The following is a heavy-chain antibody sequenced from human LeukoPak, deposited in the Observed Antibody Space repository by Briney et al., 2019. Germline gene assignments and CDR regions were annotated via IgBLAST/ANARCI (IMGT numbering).Heavy chain of an antibody. J-gene: IGHJ3*02. CDR2: IYHSGST. D-gene: IGHD3-22*01. CDR3: ARLDGYYYDSSGEYPLAFDI. Sequence: SETLSLTCTVSGYSISSGYYWGWIRQPPGKGLEWIGSIYHSGSTYYNPSLKSRVTISVDTSKNQFSLKLSSVTAADTAVYYCARLDGYYYDSSGEYPLAFDIWGQGTMVTVSS. V-gene: IGHV4-38-2*02. CDR1: GYSISSGYY.